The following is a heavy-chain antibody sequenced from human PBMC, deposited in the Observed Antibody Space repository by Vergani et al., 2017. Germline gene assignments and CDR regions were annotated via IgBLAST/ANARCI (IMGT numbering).Heavy chain of an antibody. D-gene: IGHD3-16*01. J-gene: IGHJ2*01. CDR1: GDSIISRSYY. CDR3: ASGKYYSDSTSHFRGRYFDV. V-gene: IGHV4-39*01. CDR2: IYNSGNG. Sequence: QMQLQESGPGLVKASETLSLTCTVPGDSIISRSYYWGWIRQPPGKGLEWIGSIYNSGNGDSSSSLKIRVHISADTSKNQFSLRLKSVTAADTAVYYCASGKYYSDSTSHFRGRYFDVWGRGTLVTVPS.